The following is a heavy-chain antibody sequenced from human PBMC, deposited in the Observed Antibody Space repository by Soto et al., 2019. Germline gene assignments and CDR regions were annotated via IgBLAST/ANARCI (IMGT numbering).Heavy chain of an antibody. V-gene: IGHV3-30*18. D-gene: IGHD5-12*01. Sequence: VQLLESGGGLVQFGGSLRLSCAASGFMFSSYAMSWVRQAPGKGLEWVAVISYDGTNKYYADSGKGRFTISRDNSKNTLYLQMNSLRAEDTAVYYCAKGGRGGYDYIDYWGQGTLVTVSS. CDR1: GFMFSSYA. J-gene: IGHJ4*02. CDR3: AKGGRGGYDYIDY. CDR2: ISYDGTNK.